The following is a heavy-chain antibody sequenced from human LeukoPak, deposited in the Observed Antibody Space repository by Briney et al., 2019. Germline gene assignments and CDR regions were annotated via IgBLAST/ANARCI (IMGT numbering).Heavy chain of an antibody. J-gene: IGHJ4*02. CDR3: ASAKDYGDYAFDY. V-gene: IGHV4-38-2*02. CDR1: GYSISSGYY. Sequence: SETLSLTCTVSGYSISSGYYWGWIRQPPGKGLEWIGSIYHSGSTYYNPSLKSRVTISVDTSKNQFSLKLSSVTAADTAVYYCASAKDYGDYAFDYWGQGTLVTVSS. CDR2: IYHSGST. D-gene: IGHD4-17*01.